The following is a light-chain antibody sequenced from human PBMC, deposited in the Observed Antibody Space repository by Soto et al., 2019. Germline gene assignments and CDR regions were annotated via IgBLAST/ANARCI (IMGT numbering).Light chain of an antibody. CDR3: SSYTTLATLV. CDR2: DVN. V-gene: IGLV2-14*03. CDR1: SSDVGAYNF. J-gene: IGLJ2*01. Sequence: QSALTQPASVSGSPGQSITISCTGTSSDVGAYNFVSWYQHHPGKAPQLIIYDVNNRPPGVSDRFSGPKSGNTASLTISRLQAEDEADYYCSSYTTLATLVFGGGTKLTV.